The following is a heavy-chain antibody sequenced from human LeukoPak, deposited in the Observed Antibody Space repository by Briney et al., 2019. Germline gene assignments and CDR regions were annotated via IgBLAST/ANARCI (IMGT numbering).Heavy chain of an antibody. J-gene: IGHJ4*02. CDR1: GSTFTSYG. CDR2: IIAYNGNT. Sequence: ASVKVSCKASGSTFTSYGISWEGPAPGQGLEWMVWIIAYNGNTNYAQKLQGRVTMTTDTSTITAYMELMSLRADDAALCYCARSVAGSPLDYWGQGTLVTVSA. D-gene: IGHD6-19*01. CDR3: ARSVAGSPLDY. V-gene: IGHV1-18*04.